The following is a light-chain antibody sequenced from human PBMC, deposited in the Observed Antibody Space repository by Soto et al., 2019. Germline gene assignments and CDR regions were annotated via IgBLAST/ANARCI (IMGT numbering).Light chain of an antibody. CDR1: SSDVGGSNY. Sequence: QSALTQPASVSGSPGQSITISCTGTSSDVGGSNYVSWYQHHPGKAPNLIIYNFTNRPSGVSNPFSGSKSGNTASLTISGLPPEDEADYYCSSYTTSNTRQIVFGTGTKLTVL. CDR2: NFT. CDR3: SSYTTSNTRQIV. V-gene: IGLV2-14*03. J-gene: IGLJ1*01.